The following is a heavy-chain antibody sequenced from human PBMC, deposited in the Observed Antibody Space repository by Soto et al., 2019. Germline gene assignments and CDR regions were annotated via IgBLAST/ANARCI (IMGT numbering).Heavy chain of an antibody. D-gene: IGHD6-6*01. CDR2: FYWDDDK. J-gene: IGHJ4*02. V-gene: IGHV2-5*02. CDR3: AHSRYSRSSFDY. Sequence: SGPTLVNPTQTLTLTCTFSGFSLTSNDVGVGWIRRPPAKTLEWLTLFYWDDDKPYNPSLKSRLPITKDTSKNQVVPIMTNMDPVDTATYYCAHSRYSRSSFDYWGQGTLVTVSS. CDR1: GFSLTSNDVG.